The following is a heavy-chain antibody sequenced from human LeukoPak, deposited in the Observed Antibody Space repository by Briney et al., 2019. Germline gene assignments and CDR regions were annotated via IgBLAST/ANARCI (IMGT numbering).Heavy chain of an antibody. Sequence: GALRLSCAASGSTFSNAWMSWVRQAPGKGLEWVSYISSSSSTIYYADSVKGRFTISRDNAKNSLYLQMNSLRAEDTAVYYCARDLSGAGDYWGQGTLVTVSS. CDR1: GSTFSNAW. CDR2: ISSSSSTI. J-gene: IGHJ4*02. CDR3: ARDLSGAGDY. D-gene: IGHD7-27*01. V-gene: IGHV3-48*04.